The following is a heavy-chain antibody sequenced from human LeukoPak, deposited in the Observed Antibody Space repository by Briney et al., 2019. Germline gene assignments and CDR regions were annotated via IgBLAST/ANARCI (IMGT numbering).Heavy chain of an antibody. Sequence: SEALSLTCTVSGGSISSSSYYWGWIRQPPGKGLEWIGSIYYSGSTYYNPSLKSRVTISVDTSKNQFSLKLSSVTAADTAVYYCARHVGSGYYLRIFDYWGQGTLVTVSS. CDR2: IYYSGST. J-gene: IGHJ4*02. D-gene: IGHD3-22*01. CDR3: ARHVGSGYYLRIFDY. V-gene: IGHV4-39*01. CDR1: GGSISSSSYY.